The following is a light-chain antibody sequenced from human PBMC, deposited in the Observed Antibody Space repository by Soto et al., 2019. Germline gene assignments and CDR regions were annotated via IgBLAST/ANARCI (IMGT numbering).Light chain of an antibody. Sequence: QSVLTQPASVSGSPGQSITISCTGTSSDVGGYNYVSWYQQHPGKAPKLMIFEVTNRPSGVSFRFSGSKSGNTASLTISGLQAEDEADYYCSSYTSSSPLILFGTGTKLTVL. V-gene: IGLV2-14*01. J-gene: IGLJ1*01. CDR1: SSDVGGYNY. CDR3: SSYTSSSPLIL. CDR2: EVT.